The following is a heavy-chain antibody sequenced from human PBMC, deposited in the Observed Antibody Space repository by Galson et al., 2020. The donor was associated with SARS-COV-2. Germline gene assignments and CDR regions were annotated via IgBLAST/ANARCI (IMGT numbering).Heavy chain of an antibody. CDR3: ARAGYGDSLFYYYYGMDV. Sequence: SETLSLTCAVYGGSFSGYYWSWIRQPPGKGLEWIGEINHSGSTNYNPSLKSRVTISVDTSKNQFSLKLSSVTAADTAVYYCARAGYGDSLFYYYYGMDVWGQGTTVTVSS. J-gene: IGHJ6*02. CDR2: INHSGST. V-gene: IGHV4-34*01. CDR1: GGSFSGYY. D-gene: IGHD4-17*01.